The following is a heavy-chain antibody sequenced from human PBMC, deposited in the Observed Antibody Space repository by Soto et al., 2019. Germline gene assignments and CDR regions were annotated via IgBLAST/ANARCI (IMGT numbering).Heavy chain of an antibody. CDR1: GFTFNSLS. CDR3: AREPYGDSQYFDY. D-gene: IGHD2-21*02. Sequence: QVQLVESGGGMVQPGTSLRLSCAASGFTFNSLSLHWVRQRPDKGLEWVAVISHDGRVTFYADFVKGRFTVSRDNSKNTIYLQVHSLRAEDTAVYYCAREPYGDSQYFDYWGQGTLVTVSS. J-gene: IGHJ4*02. V-gene: IGHV3-30*04. CDR2: ISHDGRVT.